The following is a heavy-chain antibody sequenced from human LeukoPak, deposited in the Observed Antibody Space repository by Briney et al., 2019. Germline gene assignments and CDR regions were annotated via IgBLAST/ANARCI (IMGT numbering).Heavy chain of an antibody. Sequence: PGGSLRLSCAVSGFTVSSNYMTWVRQAPGKGLEWVSVIYGGGTTYYADSVKGRFTISRDNSKNTLYLQMNSLRAEDTAVYYCARVRPYDYVWGSYRPNDYWGQGTLVTVSS. J-gene: IGHJ4*02. CDR2: IYGGGTT. V-gene: IGHV3-53*01. D-gene: IGHD3-16*02. CDR3: ARVRPYDYVWGSYRPNDY. CDR1: GFTVSSNY.